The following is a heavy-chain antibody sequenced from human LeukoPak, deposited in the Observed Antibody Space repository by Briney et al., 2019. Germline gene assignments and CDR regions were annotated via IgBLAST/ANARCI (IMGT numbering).Heavy chain of an antibody. CDR2: ISWNSGSI. D-gene: IGHD4-17*01. V-gene: IGHV3-9*01. J-gene: IGHJ6*02. CDR1: GFTFDDCA. Sequence: GGSLRLSCAASGFTFDDCAMHWVRQAPGKGLEWVSGISWNSGSIGYADSVKGRFTISRDNAKNSLYLQMNSLRAEDTALYYCAKDTAGDYGVYYYYYGMDVWGQGTTVTVSS. CDR3: AKDTAGDYGVYYYYYGMDV.